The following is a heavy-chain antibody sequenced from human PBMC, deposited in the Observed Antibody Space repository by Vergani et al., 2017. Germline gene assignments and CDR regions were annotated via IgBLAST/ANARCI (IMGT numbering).Heavy chain of an antibody. CDR3: ARRIPGNLYGMDV. CDR2: IYYSGST. Sequence: QVQLQESGPGLVKPSETLSLTCTVSGGSISSYYWSWIRQPPAKGREWSGYIYYSGSTNYNTSLKSRVTIPVDTSKNHFSLKLSCVTAADTAVYYCARRIPGNLYGMDVWGQGTTVTVSS. CDR1: GGSISSYY. D-gene: IGHD2-15*01. V-gene: IGHV4-59*12. J-gene: IGHJ6*02.